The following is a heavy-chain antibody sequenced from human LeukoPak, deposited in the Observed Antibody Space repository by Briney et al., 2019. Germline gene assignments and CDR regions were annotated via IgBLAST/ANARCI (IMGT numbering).Heavy chain of an antibody. J-gene: IGHJ4*02. D-gene: IGHD5-12*01. Sequence: PSETLSLTCAVSGGSISSSNWWSWVRQPPGKGLEWIGEIYHSGSTNYNASLKSRVTISVDRSKNQFSLKLSSVTAADTAVYYCAREGSSGRYFDYWGQGTLLTVSS. CDR1: GGSISSSNW. CDR3: AREGSSGRYFDY. V-gene: IGHV4-4*02. CDR2: IYHSGST.